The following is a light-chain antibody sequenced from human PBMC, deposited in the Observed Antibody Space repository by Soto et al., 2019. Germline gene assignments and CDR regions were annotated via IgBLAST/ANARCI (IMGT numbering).Light chain of an antibody. V-gene: IGLV2-11*01. Sequence: QSVLTQPRSVSGSPGQSVTLSCTGTSSDVGGYHYVSWYQHHPGKAPKIIIFDVNKRPSGVPDRSSGSKSGNTASLTISGLQTEDEADYYCCSYAGSYTLVFGGGTKVTVL. CDR3: CSYAGSYTLV. J-gene: IGLJ2*01. CDR2: DVN. CDR1: SSDVGGYHY.